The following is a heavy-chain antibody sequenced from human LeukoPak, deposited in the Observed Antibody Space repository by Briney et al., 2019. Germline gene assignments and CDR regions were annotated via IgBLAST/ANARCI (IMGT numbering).Heavy chain of an antibody. V-gene: IGHV3-30-3*01. CDR3: ARDPHDRVGYSYGSDDY. D-gene: IGHD5-18*01. CDR2: ISYDGSNK. J-gene: IGHJ4*02. Sequence: GRSLRLSCAASGFTFSSYAMHWVRQAPGKGLEWVAVISYDGSNKYYADSVKGRFTISRDNSKNTLYLQMNSLRAEDTAVYYCARDPHDRVGYSYGSDDYWGQGSLVTVSS. CDR1: GFTFSSYA.